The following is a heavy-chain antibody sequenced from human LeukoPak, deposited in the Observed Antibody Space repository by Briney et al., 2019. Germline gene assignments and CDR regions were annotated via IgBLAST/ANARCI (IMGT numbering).Heavy chain of an antibody. CDR1: GFTVSSNY. Sequence: PGGSLRLSCAASGFTVSSNYMSWVRQAPGKGLEWVSVIYSGGSTYYADSVKGRFTISRDNSKNTLYLQMNSLRAEDTAVYYCARGPPYYDSSGYPFDYWGQGTLVTVSS. CDR3: ARGPPYYDSSGYPFDY. V-gene: IGHV3-66*02. J-gene: IGHJ4*02. D-gene: IGHD3-22*01. CDR2: IYSGGST.